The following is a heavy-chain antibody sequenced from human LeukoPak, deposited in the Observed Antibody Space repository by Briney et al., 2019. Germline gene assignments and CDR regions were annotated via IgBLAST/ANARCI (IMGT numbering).Heavy chain of an antibody. Sequence: GSLRLSCAASGSTFSSYAMSWVREAPARGLEWVSAISASGGSTYYADSVKGRFSISRDNSKNTLYLQMNSLRAEDTAVYYCAKDQDANYFDYWGQGTLVTVSS. J-gene: IGHJ4*02. CDR2: ISASGGST. D-gene: IGHD2-8*01. V-gene: IGHV3-23*01. CDR1: GSTFSSYA. CDR3: AKDQDANYFDY.